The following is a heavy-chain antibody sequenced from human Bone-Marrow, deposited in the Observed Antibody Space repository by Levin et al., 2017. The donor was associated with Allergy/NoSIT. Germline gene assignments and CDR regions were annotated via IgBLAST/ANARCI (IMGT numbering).Heavy chain of an antibody. CDR2: IYSGGSA. J-gene: IGHJ4*02. Sequence: GESLKISCAGSGFSVSTNYMSWVRQAPGKGLEWVSVIYSGGSAYYGNSVKGRFTISRDTSKDTLYLQMNSLRPEDTAVYYCARLNDYYGTGTYSSYFDYWDQGTLVTVSS. V-gene: IGHV3-66*01. CDR1: GFSVSTNY. CDR3: ARLNDYYGTGTYSSYFDY. D-gene: IGHD3-10*01.